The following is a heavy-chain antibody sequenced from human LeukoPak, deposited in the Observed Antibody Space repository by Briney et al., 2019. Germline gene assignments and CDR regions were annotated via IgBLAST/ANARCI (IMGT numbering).Heavy chain of an antibody. D-gene: IGHD5-24*01. Sequence: SETLSLTCTVSGGSISSYYWSWIRQPPGKGLEWIGYIYYSGSTNYNPSLKSRVTISVDTSKNQFSLKLSSVTAADTAVYYCAREGGYNLPFDYWGQGILVTVSS. CDR3: AREGGYNLPFDY. CDR1: GGSISSYY. CDR2: IYYSGST. V-gene: IGHV4-59*01. J-gene: IGHJ4*02.